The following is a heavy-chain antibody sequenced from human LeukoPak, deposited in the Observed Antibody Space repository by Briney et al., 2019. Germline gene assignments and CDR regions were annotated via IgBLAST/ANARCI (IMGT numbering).Heavy chain of an antibody. V-gene: IGHV3-30*02. CDR2: IRYDESSA. CDR3: ASGQCIGKYCSSTSRLARGLDI. Sequence: QSGGSLRLSCGASGFIFSDYCMHWVRQAPGKGLEWVAFIRYDESSAFYTDSVKGRFTISRDNSKNMLYLQMNSLRVEDTAVYYCASGQCIGKYCSSTSRLARGLDIWGQGTMVTVSS. J-gene: IGHJ3*02. D-gene: IGHD2-2*01. CDR1: GFIFSDYC.